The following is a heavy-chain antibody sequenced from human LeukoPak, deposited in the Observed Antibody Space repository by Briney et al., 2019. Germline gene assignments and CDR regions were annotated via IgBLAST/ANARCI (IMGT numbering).Heavy chain of an antibody. D-gene: IGHD6-19*01. CDR2: IYHSGST. CDR3: ARDENHSSGYNWFDP. CDR1: GGSINSNNW. V-gene: IGHV4-4*02. J-gene: IGHJ5*02. Sequence: SETLSLTCAVSGGSINSNNWWSWVRQPPGKGLEWIGEIYHSGSTNYNPSLKSRVTISVDKSKKQFSLKLSSVTAADTAVYYCARDENHSSGYNWFDPWGQGTLVTVSS.